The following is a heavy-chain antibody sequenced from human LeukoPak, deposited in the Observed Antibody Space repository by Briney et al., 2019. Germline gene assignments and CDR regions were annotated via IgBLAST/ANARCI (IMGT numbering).Heavy chain of an antibody. CDR2: ISSSSSYI. CDR3: ARGIFTYYDFWSGQNSDLDY. D-gene: IGHD3-3*01. Sequence: GGSLRLSCAASGFTFSSYSMNWVRQASGKGLEWVSSISSSSSYIYYADSVKGRFTISRDNAKNSLYLQMNSLRAEDTAVYYCARGIFTYYDFWSGQNSDLDYWGQGTLVTVSS. J-gene: IGHJ4*02. CDR1: GFTFSSYS. V-gene: IGHV3-21*01.